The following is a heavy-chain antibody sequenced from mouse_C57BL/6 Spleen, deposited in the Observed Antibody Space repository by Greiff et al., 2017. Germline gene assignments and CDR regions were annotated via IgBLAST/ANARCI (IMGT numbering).Heavy chain of an antibody. D-gene: IGHD1-1*01. CDR1: GFTFSDYG. J-gene: IGHJ1*03. V-gene: IGHV5-17*01. CDR2: ISSGSSTI. Sequence: DVKLVESGGGLVKPGGSLKLSCAASGFTFSDYGMHWVRQAPEKGLEWVAYISSGSSTIYYADTVKGRFTISRDNAKNTLFLQMTSLRSEDTAMYYCARGGLVDWYFDVWGTGTTVTVSS. CDR3: ARGGLVDWYFDV.